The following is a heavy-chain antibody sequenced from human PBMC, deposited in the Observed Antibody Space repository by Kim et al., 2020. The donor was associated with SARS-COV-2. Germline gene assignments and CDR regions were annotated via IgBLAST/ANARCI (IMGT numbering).Heavy chain of an antibody. CDR3: ARVRRGTGWWDY. CDR1: GYTFSGYY. Sequence: ASVKVSCKASGYTFSGYYIHWVRQAPGQGLEWMGWISGWVSPNSGGTNYAQKFQGRVTMTRDTSINTAYMDLSGLTSDDTAVYYCARVRRGTGWWDYWGQ. V-gene: IGHV1-2*02. D-gene: IGHD6-19*01. J-gene: IGHJ4*02. CDR2: ISGWVSPNSGGT.